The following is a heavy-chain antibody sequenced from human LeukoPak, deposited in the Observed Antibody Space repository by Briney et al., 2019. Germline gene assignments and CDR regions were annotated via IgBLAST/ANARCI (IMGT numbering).Heavy chain of an antibody. CDR2: ISAYNGNT. J-gene: IGHJ5*02. CDR1: GYTFNTYG. CDR3: AREGSLYDSGNYYLSSFDP. D-gene: IGHD3-22*01. V-gene: IGHV1-18*01. Sequence: GASVKVSCKTSGYTFNTYGIAWVRQAPGQGLEWMGWISAYNGNTNYAQNLQDGVTMTTDTSTTTAYMELKSLRSDDTAVYYCAREGSLYDSGNYYLSSFDPWGQGTLVTVSS.